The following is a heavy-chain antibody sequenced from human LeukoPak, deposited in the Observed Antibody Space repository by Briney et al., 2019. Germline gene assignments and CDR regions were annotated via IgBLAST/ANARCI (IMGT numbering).Heavy chain of an antibody. Sequence: GGSLRLSCAASGFTFSTFNMHWVRQAPGKGLEWVALISADESNKYYADSVKGRFTISRDNSKNTLYLQMNSLRAEDTAVYYCANRDAFDIWGQGTMVTVSS. V-gene: IGHV3-30*18. CDR1: GFTFSTFN. CDR3: ANRDAFDI. CDR2: ISADESNK. J-gene: IGHJ3*02.